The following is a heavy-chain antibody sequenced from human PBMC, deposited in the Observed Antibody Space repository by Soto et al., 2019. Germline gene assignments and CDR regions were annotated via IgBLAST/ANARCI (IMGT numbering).Heavy chain of an antibody. CDR2: ISPNSGGT. D-gene: IGHD6-6*01. J-gene: IGHJ6*03. V-gene: IGHV1-2*04. CDR3: ARDGGGSSSSAEDYYYYYYMDV. Sequence: ASVKVSCKASGYTFTGHYMHWVRQAPGQGLEWMGWISPNSGGTNYAQKFQGWVTMTRDTSISTAYMELSRLRSDDTAVYYCARDGGGSSSSAEDYYYYYYMDVWGIGTTVTVSS. CDR1: GYTFTGHY.